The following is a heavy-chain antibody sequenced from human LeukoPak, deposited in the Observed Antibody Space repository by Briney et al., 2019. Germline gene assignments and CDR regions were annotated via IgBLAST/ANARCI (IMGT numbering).Heavy chain of an antibody. D-gene: IGHD6-13*01. CDR2: INHSGST. CDR3: ARRQTEQQLSSMDV. Sequence: SETLSLTCAVYGGSFSGYYWSWIRQPPGKGLEWIGEINHSGSTNYDPSLKSRVTISVDTSKNQFSLKLSSVTAADTAVYYCARRQTEQQLSSMDVWGQGTTVTVSS. CDR1: GGSFSGYY. V-gene: IGHV4-34*01. J-gene: IGHJ6*02.